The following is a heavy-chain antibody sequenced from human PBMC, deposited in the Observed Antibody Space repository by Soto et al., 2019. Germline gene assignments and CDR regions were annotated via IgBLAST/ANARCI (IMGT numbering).Heavy chain of an antibody. J-gene: IGHJ4*02. CDR1: GGTFSSYA. D-gene: IGHD3-3*01. CDR3: AGDSPIFGVSHFDY. V-gene: IGHV1-69*12. CDR2: IIPIFGTA. Sequence: QVQLVQSGAEVKKPGSSVKVSCKASGGTFSSYAISWVRQAPGQGLEWMGGIIPIFGTANYAQKFQGRVTITADESTSPAYKELSSLRSEDTAGDYCAGDSPIFGVSHFDYWGQGTLVTVSS.